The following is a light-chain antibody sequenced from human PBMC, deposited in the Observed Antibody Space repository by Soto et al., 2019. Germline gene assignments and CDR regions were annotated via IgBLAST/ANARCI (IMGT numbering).Light chain of an antibody. CDR1: QSISSW. V-gene: IGKV1-5*01. CDR3: QQYNSYPWT. J-gene: IGKJ1*01. CDR2: DAS. Sequence: IHLPQSPSTLSASVGDRFTISCRASQSISSWLAWYQQKPGKAPKLLIYDASSLESGVPSRFSGSGSGTEFTLTISSLQPDDFATYYCQQYNSYPWTFGQGTKVDIK.